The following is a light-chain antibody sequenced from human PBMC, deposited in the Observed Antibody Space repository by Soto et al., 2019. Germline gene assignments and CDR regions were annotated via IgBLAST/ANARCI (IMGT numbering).Light chain of an antibody. CDR3: QKYNNWPPIT. CDR1: QSVSSN. J-gene: IGKJ5*01. Sequence: EIVMTQSPATLSVSPGARAPLSCRARQSVSSNLAWYPQHPGQAPRLLIYGASTRATGIPARFSGSGSGTEFTLTISSLQYEDFAVYYCQKYNNWPPITFGQGKRLEI. CDR2: GAS. V-gene: IGKV3-15*01.